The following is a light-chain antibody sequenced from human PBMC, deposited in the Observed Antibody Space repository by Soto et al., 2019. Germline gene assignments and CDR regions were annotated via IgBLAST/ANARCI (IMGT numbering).Light chain of an antibody. CDR2: GAS. V-gene: IGKV3-20*01. J-gene: IGKJ1*01. CDR3: QQYGSLSWT. Sequence: EIVLTQSPGTLALSPGDRATLSCRASQSVSSSYLAWYQQKPGQAPRLLIYGASSRATGIPARFSASGTGTDFTLTISDVQPEDFAVYYCQQYGSLSWTFGQGTKVDIK. CDR1: QSVSSSY.